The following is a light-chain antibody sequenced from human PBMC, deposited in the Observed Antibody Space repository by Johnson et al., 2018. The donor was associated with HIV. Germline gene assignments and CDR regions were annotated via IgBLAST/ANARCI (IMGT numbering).Light chain of an antibody. CDR1: SSNIVNIY. CDR3: GTWDSSLSAHYV. J-gene: IGLJ1*01. Sequence: QSVLTQPPSVSAAPGQKVTISCSASSSNIVNIYISWYQQLPGAAPKVLIYENNKRPSGIPDRFSGSKSGTSATLGITGLQTGDEADYYCGTWDSSLSAHYVFGTGTKVTVL. CDR2: ENN. V-gene: IGLV1-51*02.